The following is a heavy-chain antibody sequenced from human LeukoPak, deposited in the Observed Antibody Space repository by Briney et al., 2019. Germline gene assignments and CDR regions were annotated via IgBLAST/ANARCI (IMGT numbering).Heavy chain of an antibody. CDR2: ISAYNGNT. D-gene: IGHD2-2*01. J-gene: IGHJ4*02. CDR1: GYTFTSYG. CDR3: AREGGAVVPAAPFSDY. Sequence: ASVKVSCKASGYTFTSYGISWVRQAPGQGLEWMGWISAYNGNTNYAQKLQGRVTMTTDTSTSTAYMELRSLRSDDTAVYYCAREGGAVVPAAPFSDYWGQGTLVTVSS. V-gene: IGHV1-18*01.